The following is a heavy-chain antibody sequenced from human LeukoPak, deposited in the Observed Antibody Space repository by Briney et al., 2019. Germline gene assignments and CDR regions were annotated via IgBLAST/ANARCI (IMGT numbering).Heavy chain of an antibody. CDR1: GFIHSSYE. CDR3: ARDGDYDSSGYLSQLFDY. CDR2: INSDNRKE. J-gene: IGHJ4*02. Sequence: GGSLRLSCEASGFIHSSYELNWVRRAPSRGLAGVSYINSDNRKEYYRYSVKGRFTIHRDNAKNSLYLQMNSLTVEDTAVYYCARDGDYDSSGYLSQLFDYWGQGTLVTASS. D-gene: IGHD3-22*01. V-gene: IGHV3-48*03.